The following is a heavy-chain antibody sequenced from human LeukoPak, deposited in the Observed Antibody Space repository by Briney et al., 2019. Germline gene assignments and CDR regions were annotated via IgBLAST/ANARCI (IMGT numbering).Heavy chain of an antibody. CDR3: ARQPLVRDCGGDCEFDY. CDR1: GYSFSNYW. Sequence: GESLHISCQGSGYSFSNYWIGWVRPTPGKGLEWMGIIYPGDSNTRYSPSFQGQVTISADKSISTAYLQWTSLKASDTAIYYCARQPLVRDCGGDCEFDYWGQGTRVSVSS. V-gene: IGHV5-51*01. CDR2: IYPGDSNT. J-gene: IGHJ4*02. D-gene: IGHD2-21*02.